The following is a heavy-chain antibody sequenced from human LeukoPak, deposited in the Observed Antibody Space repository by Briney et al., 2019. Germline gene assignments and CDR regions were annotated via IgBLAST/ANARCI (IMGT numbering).Heavy chain of an antibody. CDR3: ARASPAEYCSSTSCYGSQNYYYYYMDV. CDR2: ISAYNGNT. D-gene: IGHD2-2*01. CDR1: GYTFTSYG. Sequence: SVKVSYKASGYTFTSYGISWVRQAPGQGLEWMGWISAYNGNTNYAQKLQGRVTMTTDTSTSTAYMELRSLRSDDTAVYYCARASPAEYCSSTSCYGSQNYYYYYMDVWGKGTTVTVSS. V-gene: IGHV1-18*01. J-gene: IGHJ6*03.